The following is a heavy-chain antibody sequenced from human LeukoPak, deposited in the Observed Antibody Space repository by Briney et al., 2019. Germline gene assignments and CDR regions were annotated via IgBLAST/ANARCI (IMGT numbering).Heavy chain of an antibody. J-gene: IGHJ3*02. Sequence: ASVKVSCKASGYTFTSYYMHWVRQAPGQGLEWMGIINPSGGSTSYAQKFQGRVTMTRDTSTSTVYMELSSLRSEDTAVYYCARLNFGELENDAFDIWGQGTMVTVSS. CDR1: GYTFTSYY. D-gene: IGHD3-10*01. CDR3: ARLNFGELENDAFDI. V-gene: IGHV1-46*01. CDR2: INPSGGST.